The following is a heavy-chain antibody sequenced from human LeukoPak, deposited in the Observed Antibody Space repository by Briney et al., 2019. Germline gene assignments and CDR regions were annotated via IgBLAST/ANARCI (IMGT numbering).Heavy chain of an antibody. CDR2: IYYSGTT. CDR3: ARDLYYYDSSGPATGMDV. D-gene: IGHD3-22*01. Sequence: PSETLSLTCTVSGGSISSHYWSWIRQPPGKGLEWIGYIYYSGTTNYNPSLKSRVTISVDTSKNQFSLKLSSVTAADTAVYYCARDLYYYDSSGPATGMDVWGQGTTVTVSS. V-gene: IGHV4-59*11. J-gene: IGHJ6*02. CDR1: GGSISSHY.